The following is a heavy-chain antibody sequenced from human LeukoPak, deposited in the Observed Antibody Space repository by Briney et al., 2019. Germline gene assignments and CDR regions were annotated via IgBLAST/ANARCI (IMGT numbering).Heavy chain of an antibody. J-gene: IGHJ2*01. D-gene: IGHD6-13*01. Sequence: PSETLSLTCTVSGGSISSYYLIWIRQPAGKGLAWIGRIDTSGNTNYKPSLKTRVKMSVDTSKNQFSLQLSSVTAADTAVYYCARVSSSWYQDWYFDLWGRGTLVTVSS. CDR1: GGSISSYY. CDR2: IDTSGNT. V-gene: IGHV4-4*07. CDR3: ARVSSSWYQDWYFDL.